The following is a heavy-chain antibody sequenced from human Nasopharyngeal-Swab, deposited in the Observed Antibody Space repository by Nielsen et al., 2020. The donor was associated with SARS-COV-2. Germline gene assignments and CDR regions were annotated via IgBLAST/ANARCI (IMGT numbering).Heavy chain of an antibody. J-gene: IGHJ2*01. CDR3: ARSVFRWYFDL. V-gene: IGHV4-39*07. CDR1: GGSISSGGYY. Sequence: SETLSLTCTVSGGSISSGGYYWSWIRQPPGKGLEWIGEINHSGSTNYNPSLKSRVTISVDTSKNQFSLKLSSVTAADTAVYYCARSVFRWYFDLWGRGTLVTVSS. CDR2: INHSGST.